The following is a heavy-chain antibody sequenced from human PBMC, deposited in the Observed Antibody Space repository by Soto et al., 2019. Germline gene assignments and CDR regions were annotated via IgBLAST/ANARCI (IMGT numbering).Heavy chain of an antibody. V-gene: IGHV2-5*02. CDR2: IYWDDDK. Sequence: SGPTLVNPTQTLTLTCTFSGFSLSTSGVGVGWIRQPPGKALEWLALIYWDDDKRYSPSLGSRLTISKDTSKNQVVLTMTNMDPVDTATYHCIQSRCGGDCLQSYASHYYYGMDVWGQGTTVTVSS. CDR1: GFSLSTSGVG. J-gene: IGHJ6*02. D-gene: IGHD2-21*02. CDR3: IQSRCGGDCLQSYASHYYYGMDV.